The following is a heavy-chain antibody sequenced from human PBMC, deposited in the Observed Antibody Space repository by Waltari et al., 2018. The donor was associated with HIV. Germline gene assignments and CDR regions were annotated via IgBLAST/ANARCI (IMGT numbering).Heavy chain of an antibody. Sequence: QLQLREPGPGLVKPLETVALNCSVSGGSITSYIWSGYRQPPAKGLEWIGYIHSTGSTNYSPSLKSRVTISVDTSKTFFSLQMNSVTAADTAIYYCARGIFGGNPGYWGRGTLITVSS. V-gene: IGHV4-59*01. J-gene: IGHJ4*02. CDR1: GGSITSYI. CDR2: IHSTGST. D-gene: IGHD2-15*01. CDR3: ARGIFGGNPGY.